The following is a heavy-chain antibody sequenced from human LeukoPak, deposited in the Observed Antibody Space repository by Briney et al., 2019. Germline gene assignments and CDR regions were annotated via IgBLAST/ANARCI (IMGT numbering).Heavy chain of an antibody. CDR1: GGTFSSYA. CDR2: IIPIFGTA. J-gene: IGHJ6*03. CDR3: ARDRWPVTRIHYYYNMDV. Sequence: VKVSCKASGGTFSSYAISWVRQAPGQGLEWMGGIIPIFGTANYAQKFQGRVTITADKSTSIVYMELSSLRSDDTAVYYCARDRWPVTRIHYYYNMDVWGKGTTVTVSS. D-gene: IGHD4-17*01. V-gene: IGHV1-69*06.